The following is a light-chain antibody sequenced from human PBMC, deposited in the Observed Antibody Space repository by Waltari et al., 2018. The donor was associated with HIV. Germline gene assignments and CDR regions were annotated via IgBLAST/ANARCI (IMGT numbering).Light chain of an antibody. J-gene: IGLJ3*02. V-gene: IGLV3-21*02. CDR2: HDF. CDR1: NIGSKS. Sequence: YELTQAPSVSVAPGQTARLICEGNNIGSKSEHWYQQQAGQAPTVVVHHDFDRPSEIPARFSWSNSENTATLTISGVEAGDEADYYCQVWDTFSEHRVFGGGTKLTVL. CDR3: QVWDTFSEHRV.